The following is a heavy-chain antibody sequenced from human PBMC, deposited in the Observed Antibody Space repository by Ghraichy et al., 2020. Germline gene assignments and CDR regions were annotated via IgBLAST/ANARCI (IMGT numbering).Heavy chain of an antibody. J-gene: IGHJ4*02. D-gene: IGHD2-15*01. CDR1: GFTFSSYA. Sequence: GGSLRLSCAASGFTFSSYAMHWVRQAPGKGLEWVAVISYDGSNKYYADSVKGRFTISRDNSKNTLYLQMNSLRAEDTAVYYCARPLGYCSGGSCYGDPYYFDYWGQGTLVTVSS. V-gene: IGHV3-30*04. CDR3: ARPLGYCSGGSCYGDPYYFDY. CDR2: ISYDGSNK.